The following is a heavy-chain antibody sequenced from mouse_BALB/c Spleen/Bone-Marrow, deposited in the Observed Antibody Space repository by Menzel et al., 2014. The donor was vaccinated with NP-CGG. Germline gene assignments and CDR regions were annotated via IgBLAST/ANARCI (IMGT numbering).Heavy chain of an antibody. CDR2: INSNGGST. V-gene: IGHV5-6-3*01. D-gene: IGHD2-14*01. CDR1: GFTFSSYG. Sequence: EVKLMESGGGLVQPGGSLKLSCAASGFTFSSYGMSWVRQTPDKRLELVATINSNGGSTYYPDGVKGRFTISRDNAKNTLYLQMSSLKSEDTAMYYCARPYRYYFDYWGQGTTLTVSS. J-gene: IGHJ2*01. CDR3: ARPYRYYFDY.